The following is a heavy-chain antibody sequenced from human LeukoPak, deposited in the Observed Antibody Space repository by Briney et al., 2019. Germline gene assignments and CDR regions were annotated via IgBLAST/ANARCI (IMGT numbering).Heavy chain of an antibody. Sequence: PGGSLRLSCAASGFTVSSKYMSWVRQAPGKWLEWVSVIFSGGTTFYADSVKGRFTISRDNSKNTLYLQMNSLRAEDTAVYYCATSPTDYDLDYWGQGTLVTVSS. D-gene: IGHD4-17*01. J-gene: IGHJ4*02. CDR2: IFSGGTT. CDR3: ATSPTDYDLDY. V-gene: IGHV3-66*01. CDR1: GFTVSSKY.